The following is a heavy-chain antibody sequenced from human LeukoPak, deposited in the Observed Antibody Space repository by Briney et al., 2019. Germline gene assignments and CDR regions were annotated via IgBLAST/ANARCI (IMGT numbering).Heavy chain of an antibody. CDR1: GDSVSSNSAA. CDR3: ARSKGHLDS. CDR2: TYYRSKWFN. V-gene: IGHV6-1*01. J-gene: IGHJ4*02. Sequence: SQTLSLTCAISGDSVSSNSAAWNWIRQSPSRGLEWLGRTYYRSKWFNDYAASVRSRITIKPDTPNNQFTLQLNSVTPEDTAMYFCARSKGHLDSWGQGTLVTVSS.